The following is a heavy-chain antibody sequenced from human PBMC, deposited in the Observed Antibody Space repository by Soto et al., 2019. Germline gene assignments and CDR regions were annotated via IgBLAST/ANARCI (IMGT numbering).Heavy chain of an antibody. V-gene: IGHV4-59*01. CDR2: IYYSGST. CDR1: GGSISSYY. CDR3: ARGIADDFWSGYYFDY. D-gene: IGHD3-3*01. J-gene: IGHJ4*02. Sequence: SETLSLTCTVSGGSISSYYWSWIRQPPGKGLEWIGYIYYSGSTNYNPSLKSRVTISVDTSKNQFSLKLSSVTAADTAVYYCARGIADDFWSGYYFDYWGQGTLVTVSS.